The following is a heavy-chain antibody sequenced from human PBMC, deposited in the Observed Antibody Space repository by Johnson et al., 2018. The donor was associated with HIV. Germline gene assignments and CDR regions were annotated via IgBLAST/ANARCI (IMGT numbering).Heavy chain of an antibody. CDR3: AKDIYGSADI. Sequence: QVQLVESGGGVVQPGRSLRLSCAASGFTFSSYAMHWVRQAPGKGLEWVAVISYDGGSKYYADSVKGRFTISRDNSKNTLYLQMNSLRAEDTALYYCAKDIYGSADIWGQGTMVTVSS. CDR2: ISYDGGSK. J-gene: IGHJ3*02. D-gene: IGHD3-10*01. V-gene: IGHV3-30-3*02. CDR1: GFTFSSYA.